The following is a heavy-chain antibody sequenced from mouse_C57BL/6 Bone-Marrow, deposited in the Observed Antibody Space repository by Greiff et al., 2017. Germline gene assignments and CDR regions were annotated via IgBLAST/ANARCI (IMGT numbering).Heavy chain of an antibody. CDR2: ISSGGDYI. D-gene: IGHD1-1*01. CDR1: GFTFSSYA. Sequence: VQLKESGEGLVKPGGSLKLSCAASGFTFSSYAMSWVRQTPEKRLEWVAYISSGGDYIYYADTVKGRFTISRDNARNTLYLQMSSLKSEDTAMYYCTRGFDYYGSSYPAWFAYWGQGTLVTVSA. CDR3: TRGFDYYGSSYPAWFAY. J-gene: IGHJ3*01. V-gene: IGHV5-9-1*02.